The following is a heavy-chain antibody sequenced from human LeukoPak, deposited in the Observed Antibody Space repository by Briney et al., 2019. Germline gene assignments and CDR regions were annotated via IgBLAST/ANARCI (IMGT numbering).Heavy chain of an antibody. D-gene: IGHD7-27*01. Sequence: ASVKVSCKASGYTFTSYGISWVRQAPGQGLEWMGIINPSGGTTSYAQKFQGRVTMTRDTSTSTVYMELSSLRSEDTAVYYCARSSWDWGVLDYWGQGTLVTVSS. J-gene: IGHJ4*02. CDR3: ARSSWDWGVLDY. CDR1: GYTFTSYG. V-gene: IGHV1-46*01. CDR2: INPSGGTT.